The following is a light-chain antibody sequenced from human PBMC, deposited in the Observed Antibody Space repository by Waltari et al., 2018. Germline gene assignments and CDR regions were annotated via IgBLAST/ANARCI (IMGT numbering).Light chain of an antibody. Sequence: QLVLTQSPSASASLGASVKLTCTLRSEHSSYAIAWHQQQPEKGPRYLMKLNSDGSHNKGDGIPDRFSGPSSGADRYLTISSLQSEDEADYYCQTWGTGIHGAFGGGTKLTVL. CDR3: QTWGTGIHGA. J-gene: IGLJ2*01. CDR2: LNSDGSH. CDR1: SEHSSYA. V-gene: IGLV4-69*01.